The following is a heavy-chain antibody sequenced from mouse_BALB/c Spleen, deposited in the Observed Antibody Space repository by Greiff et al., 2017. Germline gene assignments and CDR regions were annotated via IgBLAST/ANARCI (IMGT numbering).Heavy chain of an antibody. CDR3: ASNYYPWFAY. CDR2: ISTYSGNT. CDR1: GYTFTDYA. V-gene: IGHV1-67*01. D-gene: IGHD1-1*01. Sequence: QVQLQQSGPELVRPGVSVKISCKGSGYTFTDYAMHWVKQSHAKSLEWIGVISTYSGNTNYNQKFKGKATMNVDKSSSTAYMELARLTSEDSAIYYCASNYYPWFAYWGQGTLVTVSA. J-gene: IGHJ3*01.